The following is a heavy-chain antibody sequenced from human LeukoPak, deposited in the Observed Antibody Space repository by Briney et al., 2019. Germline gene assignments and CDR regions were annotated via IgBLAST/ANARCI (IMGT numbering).Heavy chain of an antibody. CDR2: ISTSSSYI. J-gene: IGHJ4*02. CDR1: GFTFSTYT. D-gene: IGHD1-26*01. Sequence: GGSLRLSCAASGFTFSTYTINWVRQAPGKGLEWVSSISTSSSYIYYADSVKGRFTISRDNAKNSLYLQMNSLRAEDTAVYYCARDSRRGWELLAGTDYWGQGTLVTVSS. CDR3: ARDSRRGWELLAGTDY. V-gene: IGHV3-21*01.